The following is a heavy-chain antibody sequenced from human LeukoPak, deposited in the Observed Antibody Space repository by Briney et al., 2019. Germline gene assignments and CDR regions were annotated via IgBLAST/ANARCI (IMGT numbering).Heavy chain of an antibody. Sequence: GGSLRLSCAPSGFSFSTYWMSWVRQAPGKGLEWVANIKEDGSQKYYVDSVKGRFTIFRDNAKNSLSLQMNSLRAEDTAVYYCAKEPIAAAGIAYYWGQGALVTVSS. V-gene: IGHV3-7*03. CDR1: GFSFSTYW. J-gene: IGHJ4*02. CDR2: IKEDGSQK. CDR3: AKEPIAAAGIAYY. D-gene: IGHD6-13*01.